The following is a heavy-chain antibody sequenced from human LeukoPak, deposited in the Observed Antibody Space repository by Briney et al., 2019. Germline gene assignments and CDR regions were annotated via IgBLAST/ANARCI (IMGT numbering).Heavy chain of an antibody. Sequence: SGGSLRLSCSASGFPFNTHFMHWVRQTPGKALEYVPTISTNGETTFYADSVTGRFTISRDNSQNTLYLQMSSLRPDDTAVYYCVKDLSGTWSFDYWGQGTLVTVSS. J-gene: IGHJ4*02. V-gene: IGHV3-64D*06. CDR1: GFPFNTHF. D-gene: IGHD1-26*01. CDR2: ISTNGETT. CDR3: VKDLSGTWSFDY.